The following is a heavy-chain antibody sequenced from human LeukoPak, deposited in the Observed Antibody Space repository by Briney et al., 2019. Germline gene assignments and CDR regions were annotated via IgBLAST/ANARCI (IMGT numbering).Heavy chain of an antibody. D-gene: IGHD3-22*01. CDR3: AREGGYGLDRNWFDP. CDR1: GGSISSYY. V-gene: IGHV4-59*01. J-gene: IGHJ5*02. Sequence: SETLSLTCTVSGGSISSYYWSWIRQPPGKGLEWIGYIYYSGSTNYNPSLKSRVTISVDTSKNQFSLKLSSVTAADTAVYYCAREGGYGLDRNWFDPWGQGTLVTVSS. CDR2: IYYSGST.